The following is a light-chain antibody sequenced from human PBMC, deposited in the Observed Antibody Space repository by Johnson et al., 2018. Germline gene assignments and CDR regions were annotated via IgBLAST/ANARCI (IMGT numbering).Light chain of an antibody. V-gene: IGLV1-51*02. J-gene: IGLJ1*01. Sequence: QCVLTQPPSVSAAPGQKVTISCSGSSSNIGNNYVSWYQQLPGTAPKLLIYENNKRPSGIPDRFSGSKSGTSATLGITGLQTGAEADYYCGTWDSSLSAGNVFGTGTKVTVL. CDR2: ENN. CDR3: GTWDSSLSAGNV. CDR1: SSNIGNNY.